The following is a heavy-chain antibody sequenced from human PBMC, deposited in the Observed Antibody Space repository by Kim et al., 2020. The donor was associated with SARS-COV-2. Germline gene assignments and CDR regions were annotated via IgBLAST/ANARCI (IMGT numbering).Heavy chain of an antibody. Sequence: SETLSLTCAVYGGSFSGYYWSWIRQPPGKGLEWIGEINHSGSTNYNPSLKSRVTISVDTSKNQFSLKLSSVTAADTAVYYCARAYIPVAGGYGMDVWGQGTTVTVSS. V-gene: IGHV4-34*01. D-gene: IGHD6-19*01. CDR2: INHSGST. CDR3: ARAYIPVAGGYGMDV. J-gene: IGHJ6*02. CDR1: GGSFSGYY.